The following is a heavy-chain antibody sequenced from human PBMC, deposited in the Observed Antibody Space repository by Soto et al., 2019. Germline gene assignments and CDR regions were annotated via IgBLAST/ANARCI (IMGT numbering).Heavy chain of an antibody. Sequence: EVQLVESGGGLVKPGGSLRLSCAASGFTFSSYSMNWVRQAPGKGLEWVSSISSSGSYIYYSDSVKGRFTISRDNAKNSLYLQMNSLRAEDTAVYYCASHPRDNSGYWYYFDYWGQGNLVTVSS. CDR3: ASHPRDNSGYWYYFDY. J-gene: IGHJ4*02. V-gene: IGHV3-21*01. D-gene: IGHD3-22*01. CDR1: GFTFSSYS. CDR2: ISSSGSYI.